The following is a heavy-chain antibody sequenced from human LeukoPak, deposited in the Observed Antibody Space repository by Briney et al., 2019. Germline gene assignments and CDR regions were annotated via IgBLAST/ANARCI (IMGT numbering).Heavy chain of an antibody. V-gene: IGHV1-69*13. D-gene: IGHD5-24*01. CDR3: ARGAGMATIDYYFDY. J-gene: IGHJ4*02. Sequence: HRASVKVSCKASGGTFSSYAISWVRQAPGQGLEWMGGIIPIFGTANYAQKFQGRVTITADESTSTAYMELSSLRSEDTAVYYCARGAGMATIDYYFDYWGQGTLVTVSS. CDR1: GGTFSSYA. CDR2: IIPIFGTA.